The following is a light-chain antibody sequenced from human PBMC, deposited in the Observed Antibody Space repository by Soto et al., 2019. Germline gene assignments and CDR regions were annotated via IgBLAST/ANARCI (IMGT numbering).Light chain of an antibody. CDR1: QSVSSSY. J-gene: IGKJ1*01. Sequence: EIVLTHSPGTLSLSPCERATLSFSASQSVSSSYLAWYQQKPGQAPRLLIYGASSRATGIPDRFSGSGSGTDFTLTISRLEPEDFAVYYCQQYGSSPKTFGQGTKVDNK. CDR2: GAS. V-gene: IGKV3-20*01. CDR3: QQYGSSPKT.